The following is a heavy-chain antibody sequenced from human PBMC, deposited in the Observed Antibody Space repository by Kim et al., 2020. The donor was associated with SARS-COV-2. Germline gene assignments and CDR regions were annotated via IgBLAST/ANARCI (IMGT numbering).Heavy chain of an antibody. CDR2: INTNTGNP. CDR1: GYTFTSYA. CDR3: ARDIGEGSSWYSPYFDY. J-gene: IGHJ4*02. Sequence: ASVKVSCKASGYTFTSYAMNWVRQAPGQGLEWMGWINTNTGNPTYAQGFTGRFVFSLDTSVSTAYLQISSLKAEDTAVYYCARDIGEGSSWYSPYFDYWGQGTLVTVSS. D-gene: IGHD6-13*01. V-gene: IGHV7-4-1*02.